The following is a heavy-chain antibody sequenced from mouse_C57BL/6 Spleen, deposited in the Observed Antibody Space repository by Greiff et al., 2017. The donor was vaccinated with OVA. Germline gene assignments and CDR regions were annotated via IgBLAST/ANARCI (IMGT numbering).Heavy chain of an antibody. CDR1: GFTFSSYA. CDR3: TRDRAVVAQDWYFDV. D-gene: IGHD1-1*01. CDR2: ISSGGDYT. Sequence: EVMLVESGEGLVKPGGSLTLSCAASGFTFSSYAMSWVRQPPEKRLEWVAYISSGGDYTYYADTVKGRFTISRDNARNTLYLQMSSLKSEYTAMYYCTRDRAVVAQDWYFDVWGTGTTVTVSS. V-gene: IGHV5-9-1*02. J-gene: IGHJ1*03.